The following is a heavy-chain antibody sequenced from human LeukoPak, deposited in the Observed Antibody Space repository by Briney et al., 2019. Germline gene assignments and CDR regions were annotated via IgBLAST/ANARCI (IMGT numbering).Heavy chain of an antibody. CDR3: AREKDEGFDY. J-gene: IGHJ4*02. V-gene: IGHV3-21*01. Sequence: PGGSLRLSCAASGFTFSSYSMNWVRQAPGKGLEWVSSIGGSSSSIYYADPVKGRFTISRDNARNSLYLQMNSLRAEDTAIYYCAREKDEGFDYWGQGTLVTVSS. CDR1: GFTFSSYS. CDR2: IGGSSSSI.